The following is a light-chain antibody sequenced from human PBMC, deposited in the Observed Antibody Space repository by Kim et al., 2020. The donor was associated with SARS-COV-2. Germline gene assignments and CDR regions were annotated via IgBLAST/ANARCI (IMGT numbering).Light chain of an antibody. Sequence: GQRVTNECSGSSANMGSKYVYGYQQHPGTAPKLIIYRNNQRPSGVPDRFSGSKSGTSAYLAISGLRSEDEADYYCAAWDDSLSVVVFGGGTKLTVL. CDR3: AAWDDSLSVVV. V-gene: IGLV1-47*01. CDR2: RNN. J-gene: IGLJ2*01. CDR1: SANMGSKY.